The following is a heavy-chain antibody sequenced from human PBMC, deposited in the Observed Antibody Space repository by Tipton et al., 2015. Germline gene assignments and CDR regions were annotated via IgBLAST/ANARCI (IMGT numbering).Heavy chain of an antibody. D-gene: IGHD5-24*01. V-gene: IGHV4-59*11. CDR3: ARDLEHGMDV. J-gene: IGHJ6*02. CDR1: GGAFSGHY. CDR2: IQYSGST. Sequence: TLSLTCAVDGGAFSGHYWSWIRQSPGKELEWIGYIQYSGSTNYNPSLKSRVSISVDTSKNQFSLTLNSVAAADTAVYYCARDLEHGMDVWGHGTTVTVSS.